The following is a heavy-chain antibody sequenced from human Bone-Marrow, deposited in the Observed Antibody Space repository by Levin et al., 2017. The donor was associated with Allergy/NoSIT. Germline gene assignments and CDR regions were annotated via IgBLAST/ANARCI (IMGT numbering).Heavy chain of an antibody. D-gene: IGHD3-10*01. J-gene: IGHJ6*03. CDR3: ASVVPPIEGSGSYYRPKPNYYYMDV. Sequence: KISCKASGGTFSSYAISWVRQAPGQGLEWMGGIIPIFGTANYAQKFQGRVTITADKSTSTAYMELSSLRSEDTAVYYCASVVPPIEGSGSYYRPKPNYYYMDVWGKGTTVTVSS. V-gene: IGHV1-69*06. CDR1: GGTFSSYA. CDR2: IIPIFGTA.